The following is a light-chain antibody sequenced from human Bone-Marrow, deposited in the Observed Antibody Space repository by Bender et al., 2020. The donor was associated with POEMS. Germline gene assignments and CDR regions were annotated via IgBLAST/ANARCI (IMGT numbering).Light chain of an antibody. V-gene: IGLV1-44*01. CDR2: SSH. J-gene: IGLJ3*02. Sequence: QSVLTQPPSASGTPGQRVTISCSGGSSNIGAHAVNWYQHLPGRAPNLLIYSSHRRPSEVPDRFSGSRSGTSASLAISGLQSEDEADYYCAVWDDSLNGWVFGGGTKLTVL. CDR1: SSNIGAHA. CDR3: AVWDDSLNGWV.